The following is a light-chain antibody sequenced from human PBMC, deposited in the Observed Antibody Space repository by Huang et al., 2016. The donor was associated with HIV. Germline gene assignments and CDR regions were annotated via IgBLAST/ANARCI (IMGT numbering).Light chain of an antibody. CDR2: GAS. V-gene: IGKV3-15*01. Sequence: EIVMTQSPATLSVSPGERATLSCRASQSVTSLAWYQQKPGQTPRLLIYGASTRATGIPARLSGSGSGTDFTLTISSLQSEDFAVYYCQQYNNWPSITFGQGTRLEMK. J-gene: IGKJ5*01. CDR1: QSVTS. CDR3: QQYNNWPSIT.